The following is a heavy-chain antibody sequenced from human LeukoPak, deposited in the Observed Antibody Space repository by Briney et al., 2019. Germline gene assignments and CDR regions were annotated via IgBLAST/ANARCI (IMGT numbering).Heavy chain of an antibody. CDR2: IYYTGST. D-gene: IGHD3-22*01. Sequence: PSETLSLTFTVAGGPVSSGNNYWTWIRQPPGKGLEWIGYIYYTGSTNYNPSLKSRVTISVDTSKNQFSLKLSSVTAADTAVYYCARSYYDSSGYTPAIDYWGQGTLVTVSS. V-gene: IGHV4-61*01. CDR1: GGPVSSGNNY. CDR3: ARSYYDSSGYTPAIDY. J-gene: IGHJ4*02.